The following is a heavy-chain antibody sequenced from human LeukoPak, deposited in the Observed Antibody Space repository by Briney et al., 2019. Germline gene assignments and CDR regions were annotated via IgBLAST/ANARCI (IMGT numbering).Heavy chain of an antibody. V-gene: IGHV4-4*07. D-gene: IGHD6-13*01. CDR1: GGSISSYY. CDR3: AREEAAAGHNYYYYYGMDV. Sequence: PSETLSLTCTVSGGSISSYYWSWIRQPAGKGLEWIGRIYTSGSTNYNPSLKSRVTISVDTSKNQFSLKLSSVTAADTAVYYCAREEAAAGHNYYYYYGMDVWGQGTTVTVSS. J-gene: IGHJ6*02. CDR2: IYTSGST.